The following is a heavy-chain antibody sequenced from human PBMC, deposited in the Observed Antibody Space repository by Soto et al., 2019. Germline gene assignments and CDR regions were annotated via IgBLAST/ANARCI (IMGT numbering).Heavy chain of an antibody. Sequence: ASVKVSCKASGGTFSSYAISWVRQAPGQGLEWMGGIIPIFGTANYAQKFQGRVTITADESTSTAYMELSSLRSEDTAVYYCARDQIITVTRIKTFGVMDGWGKGSTVPGAS. V-gene: IGHV1-69*13. J-gene: IGHJ6*04. CDR2: IIPIFGTA. D-gene: IGHD3-16*01. CDR3: ARDQIITVTRIKTFGVMDG. CDR1: GGTFSSYA.